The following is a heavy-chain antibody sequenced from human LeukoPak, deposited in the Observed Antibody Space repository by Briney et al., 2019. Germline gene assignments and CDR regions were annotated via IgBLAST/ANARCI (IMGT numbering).Heavy chain of an antibody. CDR2: ISSSSSTI. CDR1: GFTFSTYN. Sequence: PGGSLRLSCAASGFTFSTYNMNWVRQAPGKGLEGVSYISSSSSTIYYADSVKGRFTISRDNAKNTLYLQMNSLIPEDTAVYYCARAVPSRQAIDYWGQGTLVTVSS. J-gene: IGHJ4*02. CDR3: ARAVPSRQAIDY. V-gene: IGHV3-48*01.